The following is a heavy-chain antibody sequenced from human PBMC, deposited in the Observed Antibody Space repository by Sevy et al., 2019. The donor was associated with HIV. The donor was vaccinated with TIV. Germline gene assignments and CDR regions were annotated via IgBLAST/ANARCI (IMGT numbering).Heavy chain of an antibody. D-gene: IGHD3-22*01. V-gene: IGHV3-9*01. CDR2: ISWNSGSI. CDR3: AKDTAPHYYDISGQYYYYYGMDV. CDR1: GFTFSNAW. Sequence: GGSLRLSCAASGFTFSNAWMSWVRQAPGKGLEWVSGISWNSGSIGYADSVKGRFTISRDNAKNSLYLQMNSLRAEDTALYYCAKDTAPHYYDISGQYYYYYGMDVWGQGTTVTVSS. J-gene: IGHJ6*02.